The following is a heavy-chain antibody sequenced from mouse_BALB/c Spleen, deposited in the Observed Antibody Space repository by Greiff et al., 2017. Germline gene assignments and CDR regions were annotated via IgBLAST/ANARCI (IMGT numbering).Heavy chain of an antibody. CDR3: ARGGSSYWFAY. CDR1: GYTFTSYW. Sequence: QVQLQQSGAELARPGASVKLSCKASGYTFTSYWMQWVKQRPGQGLEWIGAIYPGDGDTRYTQKFKGKATLTADKSSSTAYMQLSSLASEDSAVYYCARGGSSYWFAYWGQGTLVTVSA. CDR2: IYPGDGDT. J-gene: IGHJ3*01. V-gene: IGHV1-87*01. D-gene: IGHD1-1*01.